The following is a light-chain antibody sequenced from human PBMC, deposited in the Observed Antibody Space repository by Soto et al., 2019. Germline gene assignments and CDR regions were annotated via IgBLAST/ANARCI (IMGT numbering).Light chain of an antibody. CDR2: KVS. CDR3: TSFAGTSTPYV. CDR1: SSEVGGYNY. Sequence: QSVLTQPPSPSGAPGQSVTISCTGTSSEVGGYNYVSLYQQYPGKTPKLMIYKVSLRPSGVPDRFSCSKSGNTASLTFSGFKAEDEADYSCTSFAGTSTPYVFGPGTKVTVL. J-gene: IGLJ1*01. V-gene: IGLV2-8*01.